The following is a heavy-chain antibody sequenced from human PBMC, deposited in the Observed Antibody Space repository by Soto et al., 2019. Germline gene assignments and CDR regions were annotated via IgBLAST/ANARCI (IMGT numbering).Heavy chain of an antibody. V-gene: IGHV4-59*08. CDR2: IYYSGST. J-gene: IGHJ4*02. D-gene: IGHD6-6*01. CDR1: GGSISSYY. Sequence: SETLSLTCTVSGGSISSYYWSWIRQPTGKGLEWIGYIYYSGSTNYNPSLKSRVTISVDTSKNQFSLKLSSVTAADTAVYYCARHRSSSIAARPLDYWGQGTLVTVSS. CDR3: ARHRSSSIAARPLDY.